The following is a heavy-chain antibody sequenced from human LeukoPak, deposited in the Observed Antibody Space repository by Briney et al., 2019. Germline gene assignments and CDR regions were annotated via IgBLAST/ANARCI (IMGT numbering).Heavy chain of an antibody. CDR3: ARGLWFGELFGAFDI. CDR1: GYTFTNYW. CDR2: IYPGGSDT. J-gene: IGHJ3*02. D-gene: IGHD3-10*01. V-gene: IGHV5-51*01. Sequence: GESLKISCRGSGYTFTNYWIAWVRQMPGKGLEWMGIIYPGGSDTRYSPSFQGQVTISADKSISTAYRQWSSLKASDTAMYYCARGLWFGELFGAFDIWGQGTMVTVSS.